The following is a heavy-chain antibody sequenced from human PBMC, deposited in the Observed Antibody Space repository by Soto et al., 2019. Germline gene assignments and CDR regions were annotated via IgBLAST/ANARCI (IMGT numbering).Heavy chain of an antibody. V-gene: IGHV3-23*01. Sequence: EVQLLESWGGLVQPGGSLRLSCAASGFTFSSYAMSWVRQAPGKGLEWVSAISGSGGSTYYADSVKGPFTISRDNSKNTLYLQMNSLRAEDTAVYYCAKDLIIAAAAGPFDPWGQGTLVTVSS. CDR1: GFTFSSYA. CDR2: ISGSGGST. D-gene: IGHD6-13*01. J-gene: IGHJ5*02. CDR3: AKDLIIAAAAGPFDP.